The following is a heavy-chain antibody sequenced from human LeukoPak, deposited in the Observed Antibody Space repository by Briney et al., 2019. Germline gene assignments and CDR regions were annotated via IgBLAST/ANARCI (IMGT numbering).Heavy chain of an antibody. J-gene: IGHJ6*03. CDR3: ARVTVEMATITGYYYYMDV. Sequence: ASVKVSXKASGYTFTGYYMHWVRQAPGQGLEWMGRINPNSGGTNYAQKFQGRVTMTRDTSISTAYMELSRLRSDDTAVYYCARVTVEMATITGYYYYMDVWSKGTTVTVSS. V-gene: IGHV1-2*06. CDR1: GYTFTGYY. D-gene: IGHD5-24*01. CDR2: INPNSGGT.